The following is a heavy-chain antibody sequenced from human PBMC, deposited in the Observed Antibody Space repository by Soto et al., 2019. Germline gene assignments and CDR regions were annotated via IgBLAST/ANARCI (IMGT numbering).Heavy chain of an antibody. CDR1: GYTFTSYG. V-gene: IGHV1-18*01. D-gene: IGHD3-22*01. J-gene: IGHJ5*02. CDR2: ISAYNGNT. CDR3: ARVRYYDSSGYYEDP. Sequence: ASVKVSCKASGYTFTSYGISWVRQAPGQGLEWMGWISAYNGNTNYAQKLQGRVTMTTDTSTSTAYMELRSLRSDDTAVYYCARVRYYDSSGYYEDPWGQGTLVTVSS.